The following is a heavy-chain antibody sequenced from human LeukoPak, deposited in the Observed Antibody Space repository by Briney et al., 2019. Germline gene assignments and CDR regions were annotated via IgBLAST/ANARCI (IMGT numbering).Heavy chain of an antibody. CDR3: ARGGSNRPGAFEI. CDR2: IYYSGST. Sequence: PSQTLSLTCTVSGGSISSGGYYWSWIRQHPGKGLEWIGYIYYSGSTYYNPSLKGRITISIDTSKNQFSLNLSSVTAADTAAYYCARGGSNRPGAFEIWGQGTIVTVSS. J-gene: IGHJ3*02. V-gene: IGHV4-31*03. D-gene: IGHD2-2*01. CDR1: GGSISSGGYY.